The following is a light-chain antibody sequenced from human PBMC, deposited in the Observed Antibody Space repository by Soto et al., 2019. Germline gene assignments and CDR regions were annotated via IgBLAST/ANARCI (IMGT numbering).Light chain of an antibody. J-gene: IGLJ1*01. CDR1: SSDVGGYNY. CDR2: DVS. CDR3: SSHTRSSTYV. Sequence: QSALTQPASVSGSPGQSITISCTGTSSDVGGYNYVSWYQQHPGKAPKLMIYDVSNRPSGVSNRFSGSKSGNTASLTISGLQAEDEADYYCSSHTRSSTYVFGTGTKVTVL. V-gene: IGLV2-14*03.